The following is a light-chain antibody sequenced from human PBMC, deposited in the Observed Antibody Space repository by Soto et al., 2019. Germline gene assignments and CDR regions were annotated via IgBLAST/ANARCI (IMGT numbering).Light chain of an antibody. CDR2: DVS. CDR1: NSDVGGYKY. Sequence: QSALTQPRSVSGSPGQSVTISCTGPNSDVGGYKYVSWYQQYPGKAPKLMIYDVSKRPSGVPDRFSGSKSVNTASLTISGLQAEDEADYFCCSYAGSYSYVFGTGTKVTVL. V-gene: IGLV2-11*01. J-gene: IGLJ1*01. CDR3: CSYAGSYSYV.